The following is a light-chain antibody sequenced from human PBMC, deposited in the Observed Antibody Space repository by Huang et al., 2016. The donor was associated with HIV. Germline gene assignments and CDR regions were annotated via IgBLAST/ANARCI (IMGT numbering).Light chain of an antibody. Sequence: EIVLTQSPVTLSLSPGKRVTLSCRASQDIGTYLAWYQQKPGQAPRLLIFDSSNRAAGGPARFRGSGSGTDFTLTINSLEPEDFAIYYCQQRSDWPLTFGGGTKVETK. CDR3: QQRSDWPLT. J-gene: IGKJ4*01. V-gene: IGKV3-11*01. CDR2: DSS. CDR1: QDIGTY.